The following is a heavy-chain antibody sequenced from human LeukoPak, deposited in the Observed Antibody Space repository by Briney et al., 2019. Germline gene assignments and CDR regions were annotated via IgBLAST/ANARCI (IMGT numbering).Heavy chain of an antibody. CDR3: ATGNSFDY. CDR1: GYSFTSYW. V-gene: IGHV5-51*01. J-gene: IGHJ4*02. Sequence: GESLKISWKGSGYSFTSYWSGWVRQMPGKGLEWMGIIYPGDSATRYSPSFPGQVTISAHKSISTAYLKWSSLKASDTAMYYCATGNSFDYWGQGTLVTVSS. CDR2: IYPGDSAT.